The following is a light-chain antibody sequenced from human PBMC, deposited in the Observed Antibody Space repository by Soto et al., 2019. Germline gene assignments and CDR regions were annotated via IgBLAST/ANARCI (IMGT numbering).Light chain of an antibody. CDR1: SSDVGGYNY. V-gene: IGLV2-14*01. Sequence: QSALTQPASMSGSPGQSITISCTGTSSDVGGYNYVSWYQQHPGKAPKLMIYEVSNRPSGVSNRFSGSKSGNTASLTISGLQAEDEADYYCSSYTSSSTLYVVFGGGTQLTVL. CDR3: SSYTSSSTLYVV. J-gene: IGLJ2*01. CDR2: EVS.